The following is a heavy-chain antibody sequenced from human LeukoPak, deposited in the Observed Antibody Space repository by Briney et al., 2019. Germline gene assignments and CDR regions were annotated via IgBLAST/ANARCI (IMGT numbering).Heavy chain of an antibody. CDR1: GYTFTSYY. V-gene: IGHV1-46*01. J-gene: IGHJ4*02. CDR3: ARDYCGGDCFPDY. Sequence: GGSVKVSCKASGYTFTSYYMHWVRQAPGQGLEWMGIINPSGGSTSYAQKFQGRVTMTRDTSISTAYMELGRLRSDDTAVYYCARDYCGGDCFPDYWGQGTLVTVSS. CDR2: INPSGGST. D-gene: IGHD2-21*02.